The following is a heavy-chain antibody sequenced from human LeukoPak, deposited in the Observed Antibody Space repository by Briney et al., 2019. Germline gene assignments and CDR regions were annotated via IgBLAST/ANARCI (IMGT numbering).Heavy chain of an antibody. CDR2: INPNSGGT. V-gene: IGHV1-2*02. CDR3: ARGLGYCSSTSCSHFDY. J-gene: IGHJ4*02. CDR1: GYTFTGYY. Sequence: ASVKVSCKASGYTFTGYYMHWVRQAPGQGLEWVGWINPNSGGTNYAQKFQGRVTMTRDTSISTAYMELSRLRSDDTAVYYCARGLGYCSSTSCSHFDYWGQGTLVTVSS. D-gene: IGHD2-2*01.